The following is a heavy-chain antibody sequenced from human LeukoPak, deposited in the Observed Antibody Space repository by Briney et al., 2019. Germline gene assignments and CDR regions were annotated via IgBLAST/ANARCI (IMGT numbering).Heavy chain of an antibody. CDR1: GYTFSGYY. D-gene: IGHD5-12*01. CDR3: ARPYSGYGWCDY. V-gene: IGHV1-2*06. CDR2: INPNNGGT. Sequence: ASVKVSCKASGYTFSGYYMHWVRQAPEQGLEWMGQINPNNGGTNYAQKFQGRVTMTRDTSISTAYMELSRLTSADTAVYYCARPYSGYGWCDYWGQGTLVTVS. J-gene: IGHJ4*02.